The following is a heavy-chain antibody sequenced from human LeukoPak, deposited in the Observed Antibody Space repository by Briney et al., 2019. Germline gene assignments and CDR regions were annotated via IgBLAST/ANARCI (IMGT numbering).Heavy chain of an antibody. CDR1: GFTFSSYS. CDR2: ISSSSSTI. J-gene: IGHJ6*03. D-gene: IGHD5-18*01. Sequence: GGSLRLSCAASGFTFSSYSMNWVRQAPGKGLEWVSYISSSSSTIYYADSVKGRFTISRDNAKNSLYLQMNSLRAEDTAVYYCARARDWRGYSYGLGVYYYYYYMDVWGKGTTVTVSS. V-gene: IGHV3-48*01. CDR3: ARARDWRGYSYGLGVYYYYYYMDV.